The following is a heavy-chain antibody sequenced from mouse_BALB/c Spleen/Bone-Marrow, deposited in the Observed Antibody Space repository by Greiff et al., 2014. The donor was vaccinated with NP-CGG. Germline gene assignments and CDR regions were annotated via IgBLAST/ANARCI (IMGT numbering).Heavy chain of an antibody. CDR1: GYSFTGYY. V-gene: IGHV1S34*01. CDR3: ARGDGYYVDFDY. Sequence: LVKTGASVKISCKASGYSFTGYYMHWVKQSHGKSLEWIGYISCYNGATSYNQRFKGKATFTVDTSSSTAYMQFNSLTSEDSAVYYCARGDGYYVDFDYWGRGTTLTVSS. D-gene: IGHD2-3*01. J-gene: IGHJ2*01. CDR2: ISCYNGAT.